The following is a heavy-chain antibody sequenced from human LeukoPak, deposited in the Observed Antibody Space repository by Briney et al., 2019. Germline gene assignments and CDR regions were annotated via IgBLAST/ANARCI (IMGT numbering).Heavy chain of an antibody. CDR2: VRGSGGRT. CDR3: ARVYCSGGSCYPYFDY. J-gene: IGHJ4*02. CDR1: GFSFSSHA. Sequence: GGSLRLSCAASGFSFSSHAMTWVRQAPGKGLDWVSGVRGSGGRTYYADSVKGRFTISRDNSKNTLYLQMNSLRAEDTAVYYCARVYCSGGSCYPYFDYWGQGTLVTVSS. V-gene: IGHV3-23*01. D-gene: IGHD2-15*01.